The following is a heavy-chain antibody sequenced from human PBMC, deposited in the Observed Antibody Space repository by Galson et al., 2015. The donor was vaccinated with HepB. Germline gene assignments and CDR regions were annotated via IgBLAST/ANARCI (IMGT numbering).Heavy chain of an antibody. Sequence: SETLSLTCTVSGGSISSSSNYWGWIRQPPGKGLEWIGSIYNSGYTYYSPSLKSRITFSMDTSKNYFSLKLSSVTAADTAVYYCARGDGSSQFYFWAYDYWGLGTLVTVSS. D-gene: IGHD3-22*01. CDR1: GGSISSSSNY. J-gene: IGHJ4*02. V-gene: IGHV4-39*01. CDR2: IYNSGYT. CDR3: ARGDGSSQFYFWAYDY.